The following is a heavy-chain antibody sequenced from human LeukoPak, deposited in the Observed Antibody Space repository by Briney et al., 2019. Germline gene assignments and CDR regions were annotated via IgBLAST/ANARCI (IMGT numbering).Heavy chain of an antibody. CDR2: VHASGST. CDR3: ARRLRGDYSDY. J-gene: IGHJ4*02. Sequence: PSETLSLTCTVSSGSISSDYWSWIRQPPGKGLEWIGYVHASGSTYYHPSLKSRVTISVDTSKNQFSLKLSSVTAADTAVYYCARRLRGDYSDYWGQGTLVTVSS. CDR1: SGSISSDY. V-gene: IGHV4-4*09. D-gene: IGHD2-21*01.